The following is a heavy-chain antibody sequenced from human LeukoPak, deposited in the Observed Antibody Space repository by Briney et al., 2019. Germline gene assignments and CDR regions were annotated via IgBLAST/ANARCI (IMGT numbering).Heavy chain of an antibody. CDR2: IIPIFGTA. Sequence: SVKVSCKASGRTFSSYAISWVRQAPGQGLEWMGGIIPIFGTANYAQKFQGRVTITTDESTSTAYMELSSLRSEDTAVYYCASGADSSSSGDYYYYMDVWGKGTTVTVSS. V-gene: IGHV1-69*05. J-gene: IGHJ6*03. D-gene: IGHD6-6*01. CDR3: ASGADSSSSGDYYYYMDV. CDR1: GRTFSSYA.